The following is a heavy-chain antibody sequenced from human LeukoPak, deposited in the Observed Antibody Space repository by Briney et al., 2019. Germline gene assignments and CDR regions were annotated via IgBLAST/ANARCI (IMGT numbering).Heavy chain of an antibody. V-gene: IGHV3-11*03. J-gene: IGHJ4*02. CDR1: GFTFIDYS. CDR3: ARCQYNSSPDF. D-gene: IGHD6-13*01. Sequence: GGSLRLSCAASGFTFIDYSMSRIRQAPGKGLEWVSYISPTSDYTSYADSVKGRFTIFRDNAMNSLFLQMNSLRAEDTAVYYCARCQYNSSPDFWGQGTLVTVSS. CDR2: ISPTSDYT.